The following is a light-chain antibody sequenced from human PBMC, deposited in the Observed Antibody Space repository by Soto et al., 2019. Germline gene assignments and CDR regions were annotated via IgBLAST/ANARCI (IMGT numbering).Light chain of an antibody. J-gene: IGKJ4*01. Sequence: EIVLTQSPGTLSLSPGERATLSCRASQSVTTTYLAWYQQKPGQAPRLLIYDASNRATGIPARFSGSGSGTEFTLTISSLEPEDFAVYYCQQRSNWLTFGGGTKVDI. V-gene: IGKV3-11*01. CDR3: QQRSNWLT. CDR2: DAS. CDR1: QSVTTTY.